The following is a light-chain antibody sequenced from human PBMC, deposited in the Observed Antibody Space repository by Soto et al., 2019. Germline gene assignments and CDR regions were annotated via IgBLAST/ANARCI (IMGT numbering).Light chain of an antibody. J-gene: IGKJ4*01. CDR2: DAS. Sequence: EIVLTQSPATLSLSPGDRATLSCRASQSVSSYLAWYQQKPCQTPRLLIYDASNRATGIPARFSGSGSGTGFTLTISSLEPEYFAVYYFQHRSNWPPLTFGGGTKVEIK. V-gene: IGKV3-11*01. CDR1: QSVSSY. CDR3: QHRSNWPPLT.